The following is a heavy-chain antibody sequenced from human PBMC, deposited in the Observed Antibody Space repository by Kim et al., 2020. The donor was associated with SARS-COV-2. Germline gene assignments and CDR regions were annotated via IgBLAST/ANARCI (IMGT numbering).Heavy chain of an antibody. CDR2: IRASGGGT. J-gene: IGHJ4*02. V-gene: IGHV3-23*01. CDR3: VKDPSSSSPFYFDY. CDR1: GFILGSYA. Sequence: GGSLRLSCAASGFILGSYAMSWVRQAPGKGLEWVSTIRASGGGTYYADSVKGRFSISRDDYKDMLHLQMKTLRAEDTAVYYCVKDPSSSSPFYFDYWGQGLLVTVSS. D-gene: IGHD6-6*01.